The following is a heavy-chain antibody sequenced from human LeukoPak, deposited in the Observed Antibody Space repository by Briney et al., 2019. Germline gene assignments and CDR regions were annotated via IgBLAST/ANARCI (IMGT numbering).Heavy chain of an antibody. D-gene: IGHD3-10*01. J-gene: IGHJ3*02. CDR1: GGSISSYY. V-gene: IGHV4-59*08. Sequence: PSETLSLTCTVSGGSISSYYWSWIRQPPGKGLEWIEYIYYSGSTNYNPSLKSRVTISVDTSKNQFSLKLSSVTAADTAVYYCARRRGDYGSGELNIWGQGTMVTVSS. CDR2: IYYSGST. CDR3: ARRRGDYGSGELNI.